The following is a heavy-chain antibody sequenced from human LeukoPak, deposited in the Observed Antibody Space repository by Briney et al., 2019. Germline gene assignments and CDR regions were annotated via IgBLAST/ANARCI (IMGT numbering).Heavy chain of an antibody. V-gene: IGHV1-2*02. Sequence: GASVKVSCKASGYTFTCYYMHWVRQASGQGLEWMGWINPNSGGTNYAQKFQGRVTMTRDTSISTAYMELSRLRSDDTAVYYCARNGNYGDYGGHNDYWGQGTLVTVSS. CDR3: ARNGNYGDYGGHNDY. J-gene: IGHJ4*02. CDR1: GYTFTCYY. D-gene: IGHD4-17*01. CDR2: INPNSGGT.